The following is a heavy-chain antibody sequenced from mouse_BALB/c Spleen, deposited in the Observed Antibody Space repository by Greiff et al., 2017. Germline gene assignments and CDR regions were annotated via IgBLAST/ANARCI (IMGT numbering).Heavy chain of an antibody. CDR3: ASLGPYAMDY. Sequence: QVQLQQSGAELVRPGSSVKISCKASGYAFSSYWMNWVKQRPGQGLEWIGQIYPGDGDTNYNGKFKGKATLTADNSSSTDYMQLSSLTSADSAVYCCASLGPYAMDYWGQGTSVTVSS. D-gene: IGHD4-1*01. CDR1: GYAFSSYW. V-gene: IGHV1-80*01. CDR2: IYPGDGDT. J-gene: IGHJ4*01.